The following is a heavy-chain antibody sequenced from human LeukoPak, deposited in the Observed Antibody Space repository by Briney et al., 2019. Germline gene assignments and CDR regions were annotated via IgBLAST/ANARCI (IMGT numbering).Heavy chain of an antibody. CDR2: IYYSGST. J-gene: IGHJ4*02. CDR3: ARANSYYYDSSGYYYV. Sequence: PSETLSLTCTVSGGSISSSSYYWGWIRQPPGKGLEWIGSIYYSGSTYYNPSLKSRVTISVDTSKNQFSLKLSSVTAADTAVYYCARANSYYYDSSGYYYVWGQGTLVTVSS. D-gene: IGHD3-22*01. CDR1: GGSISSSSYY. V-gene: IGHV4-39*01.